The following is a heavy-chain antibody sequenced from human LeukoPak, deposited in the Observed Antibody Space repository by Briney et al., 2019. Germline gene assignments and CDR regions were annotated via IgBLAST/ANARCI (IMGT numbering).Heavy chain of an antibody. D-gene: IGHD6-19*01. CDR3: ARYYSGWYYFDY. Sequence: EASVKVSCKASGYTFTRYGISWVRQAPGQGLEWMGWISTDNGNTHYAQKLQGRVTMTTDTSTSTAYMELSSLRSEDTAVYYCARYYSGWYYFDYWGQGTLVTVSS. V-gene: IGHV1-18*01. J-gene: IGHJ4*02. CDR1: GYTFTRYG. CDR2: ISTDNGNT.